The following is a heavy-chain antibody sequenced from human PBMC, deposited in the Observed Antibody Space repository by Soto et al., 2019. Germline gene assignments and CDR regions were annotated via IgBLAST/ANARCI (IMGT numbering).Heavy chain of an antibody. CDR2: INHSGST. Sequence: QVQLQQWGAGLLKPSETLSLTCAVYGGSFSGYYWSWIRQPPGKGLEWIGEINHSGSTNYNPSLKSRVTISVDTSKNQFSLKLSSVTAADTAVDYCARGRLKTINDYWGQGTLVTVSS. CDR3: ARGRLKTINDY. J-gene: IGHJ4*02. CDR1: GGSFSGYY. D-gene: IGHD1-1*01. V-gene: IGHV4-34*01.